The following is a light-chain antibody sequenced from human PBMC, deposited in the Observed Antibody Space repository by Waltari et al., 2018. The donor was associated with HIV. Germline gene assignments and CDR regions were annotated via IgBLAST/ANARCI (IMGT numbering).Light chain of an antibody. CDR1: SSNIGSNT. V-gene: IGLV1-44*01. Sequence: QSVLTQPPSASGTPGQRVTISCSGSSSNIGSNTVNWYQQPPGTAPKLLIYSNNQRPSGVPDRFSGSKSGTSASLAISGLQSEDEADYYCAAWDGSLNGHVVCGGGTKLTVL. CDR3: AAWDGSLNGHVV. CDR2: SNN. J-gene: IGLJ2*01.